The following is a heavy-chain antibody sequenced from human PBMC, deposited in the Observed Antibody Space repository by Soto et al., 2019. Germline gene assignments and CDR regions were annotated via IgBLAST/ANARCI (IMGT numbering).Heavy chain of an antibody. D-gene: IGHD2-2*01. CDR1: GGTFSSYA. V-gene: IGHV1-69*01. CDR2: IIPIFGTA. J-gene: IGHJ4*02. Sequence: QVQLVQSGAEVKKPGSSVKVSCKASGGTFSSYAISWVRQAPGQGLEWMGGIIPIFGTANYAQKFQGRVTITADESTSTAYMELSSLRSEDTAVYYCAIPSGVVGYCSSTSCYGFDYWGQGTLVTVSS. CDR3: AIPSGVVGYCSSTSCYGFDY.